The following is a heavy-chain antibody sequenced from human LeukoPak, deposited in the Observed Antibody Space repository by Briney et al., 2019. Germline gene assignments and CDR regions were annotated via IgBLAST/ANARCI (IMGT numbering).Heavy chain of an antibody. D-gene: IGHD3-16*01. CDR1: GFTFSDYV. CDR3: ARDGGRVVKYYFDY. J-gene: IGHJ4*02. V-gene: IGHV3-30-3*01. Sequence: GGSLRLSCAASGFTFSDYVMHWVRQAPGEGLEWVAFISFDGSNKFYADSVKGRFSISRDNSENTLFLQMDSLRDEDTAVYYRARDGGRVVKYYFDYWGQGTLVTASS. CDR2: ISFDGSNK.